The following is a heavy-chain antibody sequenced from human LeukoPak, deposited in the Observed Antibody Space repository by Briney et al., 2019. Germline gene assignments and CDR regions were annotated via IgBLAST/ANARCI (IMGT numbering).Heavy chain of an antibody. Sequence: ASVKVSCKASGYTFTSYDINWVRQATGQGLEWVGWMNPNSGNTGYVQKFQGRVTITRNTSISTAYMELSSLRSEDTAVYYCARAKIYYDILTGYYKDYYYYYMDVWGKGTTVTVSS. CDR2: MNPNSGNT. D-gene: IGHD3-9*01. V-gene: IGHV1-8*03. J-gene: IGHJ6*03. CDR3: ARAKIYYDILTGYYKDYYYYYMDV. CDR1: GYTFTSYD.